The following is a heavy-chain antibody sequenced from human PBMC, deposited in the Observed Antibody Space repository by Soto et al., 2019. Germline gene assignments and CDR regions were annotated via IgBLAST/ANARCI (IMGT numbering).Heavy chain of an antibody. J-gene: IGHJ6*02. Sequence: PGGSLRLSCAASGFTFSSYGMHWVRQAPGEGLEWVAVISHDGSNKYYADSVKGRFTISRDNSKNTLYKQMHSLRADDTAAYYCAKNRVSSWYLQHYYDYGMDVWGQGTKVTVYS. CDR3: AKNRVSSWYLQHYYDYGMDV. V-gene: IGHV3-30*18. CDR1: GFTFSSYG. CDR2: ISHDGSNK. D-gene: IGHD6-13*01.